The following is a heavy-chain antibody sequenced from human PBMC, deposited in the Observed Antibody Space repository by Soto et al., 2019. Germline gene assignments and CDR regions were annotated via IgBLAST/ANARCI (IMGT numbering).Heavy chain of an antibody. D-gene: IGHD3-22*01. CDR2: MNPNSGNT. CDR3: ARAGQWGYYYDSGYFDY. J-gene: IGHJ4*02. V-gene: IGHV1-8*01. CDR1: GYTFTSYD. Sequence: ASVKVSCKASGYTFTSYDINWVRQATGQGLEWMGWMNPNSGNTGYAQKFQGRVTMTRNTSIGTAYMELSSLRSEDTAVYYCARAGQWGYYYDSGYFDYWGQGTLVTVSS.